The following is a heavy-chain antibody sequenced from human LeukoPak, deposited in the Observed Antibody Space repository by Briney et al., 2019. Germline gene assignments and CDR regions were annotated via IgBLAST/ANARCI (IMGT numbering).Heavy chain of an antibody. J-gene: IGHJ4*02. CDR2: IYYSGST. V-gene: IGHV4-59*01. D-gene: IGHD2-15*01. CDR3: AREGGERYYFDY. Sequence: PSETLSLTCTVSGGSISSYYWSWIRQPPGKGLEWIGYIYYSGSTNYNPSLKSRVTISVDTSKNQFSLKLNSVTAADTAVYYCAREGGERYYFDYWGQGTLVTVSS. CDR1: GGSISSYY.